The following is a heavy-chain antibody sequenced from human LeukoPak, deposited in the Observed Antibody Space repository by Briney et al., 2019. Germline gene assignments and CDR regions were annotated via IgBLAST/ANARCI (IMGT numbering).Heavy chain of an antibody. CDR3: AGAYIAARTYYFDY. CDR1: GFTFSSYS. Sequence: GGSLGLSCAASGFTFSSYSMNWVRQAPGEGLEWVSYISSSSSTIYYADSVKGRFTISRDNAKNSLYLQMNSLRAEDTAVYYCAGAYIAARTYYFDYWGQGTLVTVSS. J-gene: IGHJ4*02. CDR2: ISSSSSTI. V-gene: IGHV3-48*04. D-gene: IGHD6-6*01.